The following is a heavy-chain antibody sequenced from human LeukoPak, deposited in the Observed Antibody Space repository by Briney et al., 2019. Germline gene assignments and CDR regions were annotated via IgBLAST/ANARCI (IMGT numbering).Heavy chain of an antibody. D-gene: IGHD3-3*01. CDR1: GITFDDYA. CDR2: ISWNSRKT. J-gene: IGHJ3*02. Sequence: PGGSLRLSCAASGITFDDYAMYWVRQAPGKGLEWVAGISWNSRKTGYADSVKGRFTVSRDNAKNSLFLQMNSLRTEDAALYYCVAGSGYSPADAFYIWGQGTRVTVSS. V-gene: IGHV3-9*01. CDR3: VAGSGYSPADAFYI.